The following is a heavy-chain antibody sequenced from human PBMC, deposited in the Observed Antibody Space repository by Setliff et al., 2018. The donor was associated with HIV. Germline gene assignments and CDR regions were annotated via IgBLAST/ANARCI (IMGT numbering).Heavy chain of an antibody. CDR1: GYSISSHY. CDR3: ARGGRSLAAQTWFDP. J-gene: IGHJ5*02. Sequence: LSLTCTVSGYSISSHYWSWIRQPPGKELEWIGYIFSSGSTTYNPSLKSRVTISIDTSKNQFSLKLSSVTAADTAVYYCARGGRSLAAQTWFDPWGQGTLVTVSS. D-gene: IGHD6-6*01. CDR2: IFSSGST. V-gene: IGHV4-59*11.